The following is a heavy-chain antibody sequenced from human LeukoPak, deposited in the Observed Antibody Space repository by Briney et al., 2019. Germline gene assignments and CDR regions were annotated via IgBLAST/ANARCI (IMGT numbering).Heavy chain of an antibody. J-gene: IGHJ4*02. D-gene: IGHD4-11*01. CDR3: ARVFYSNRAPLDY. V-gene: IGHV3-74*01. CDR2: INSDGSST. CDR1: GFTFSSYW. Sequence: GGSLRLSCAPSGFTFSSYWMHWGRQAPGKGLLRVSRINSDGSSTSYAGCVKSRFTISRDNAKNTLYLQMNSLRAEDTAVYDCARVFYSNRAPLDYWGQGTLVTVSS.